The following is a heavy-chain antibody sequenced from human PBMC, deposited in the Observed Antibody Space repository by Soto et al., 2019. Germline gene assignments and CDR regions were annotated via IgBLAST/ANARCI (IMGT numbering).Heavy chain of an antibody. Sequence: SETLFLTCAVYGGSFSGYYWSWIRQPPGKGLEWIGEINHSGSTNYNPSLKSRVTISVDTSKNQFSLKLSSVTAADTAVYYCASRWEYSSSSGEFDYWGQGTLVTVSS. J-gene: IGHJ4*02. CDR2: INHSGST. D-gene: IGHD6-6*01. CDR1: GGSFSGYY. V-gene: IGHV4-34*01. CDR3: ASRWEYSSSSGEFDY.